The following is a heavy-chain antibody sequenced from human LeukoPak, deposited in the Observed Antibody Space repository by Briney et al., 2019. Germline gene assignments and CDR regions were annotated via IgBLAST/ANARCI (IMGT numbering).Heavy chain of an antibody. CDR3: ASLWFGDKGWFDP. Sequence: SETLSLTCTVSGGSISSYYWSWIRQPPGKGLEWIGYIYYSGSTNYNPSLKSRVTISVDTSKNQFSLKLSSVTAADTAAYYCASLWFGDKGWFDPWGQGTLVTVSS. D-gene: IGHD3-10*01. J-gene: IGHJ5*02. CDR2: IYYSGST. CDR1: GGSISSYY. V-gene: IGHV4-59*01.